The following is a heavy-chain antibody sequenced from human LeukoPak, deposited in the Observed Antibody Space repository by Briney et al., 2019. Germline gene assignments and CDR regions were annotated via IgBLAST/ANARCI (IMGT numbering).Heavy chain of an antibody. D-gene: IGHD6-19*01. J-gene: IGHJ4*02. CDR1: GFTFSSYA. Sequence: AGGSLRLSCAASGFTFSSYAMSWVRQAPGKGLEWVSAISGSGGSTYYADSVKGRFTISRDNSKNTLYLQMNSLRAEDTAVYYCASSTVAGTAEYYFDYWGQGTLVTVSS. CDR2: ISGSGGST. V-gene: IGHV3-23*01. CDR3: ASSTVAGTAEYYFDY.